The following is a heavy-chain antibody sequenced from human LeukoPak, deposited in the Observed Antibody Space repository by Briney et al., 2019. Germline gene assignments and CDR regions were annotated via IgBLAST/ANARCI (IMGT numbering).Heavy chain of an antibody. V-gene: IGHV4-34*01. CDR1: GGSFSGYY. CDR2: INHSRST. CDR3: ARALWFGELFMDY. J-gene: IGHJ4*02. D-gene: IGHD3-10*01. Sequence: SETLSLTCAVYGGSFSGYYWSWIRQPPGKGLEWIGEINHSRSTNYNPSLKSRVTISVDTSKNQFSLKLSSVTAADTAVYYCARALWFGELFMDYWGQGTLVTVSS.